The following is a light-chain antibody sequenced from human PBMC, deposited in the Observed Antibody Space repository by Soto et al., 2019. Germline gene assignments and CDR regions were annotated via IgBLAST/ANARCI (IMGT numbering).Light chain of an antibody. V-gene: IGKV3-20*01. CDR1: PSVTSMY. J-gene: IGKJ1*01. Sequence: EIVLTQSPGTLSLSPGERATLSCRASPSVTSMYVAWYQQRPGQAPRLLIYGASSRATGIPDRFSGSGSEADFTRTITSLETEDFVIDDGQQYCRSPLTFGQGTNVELK. CDR2: GAS. CDR3: QQYCRSPLT.